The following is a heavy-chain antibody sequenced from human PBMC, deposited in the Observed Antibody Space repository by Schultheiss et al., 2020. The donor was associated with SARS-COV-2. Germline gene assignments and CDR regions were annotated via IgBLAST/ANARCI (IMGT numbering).Heavy chain of an antibody. J-gene: IGHJ6*02. CDR2: ISGSGGST. V-gene: IGHV3-23*01. CDR1: GFTFSSYA. D-gene: IGHD2-2*02. Sequence: GGSLRLSCAASGFTFSSYAMSWVRQAPGKGLEWVSAISGSGGSTYYADSVKGRFTISRDNAKNSLYLQMNSLRAEDTAVYYCASFVVPAAIGNSYYYYGMDVWGQGTTVTVSS. CDR3: ASFVVPAAIGNSYYYYGMDV.